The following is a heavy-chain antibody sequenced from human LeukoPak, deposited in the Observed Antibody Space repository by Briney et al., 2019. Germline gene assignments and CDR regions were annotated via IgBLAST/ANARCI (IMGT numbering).Heavy chain of an antibody. CDR3: ARLSIVGATPRHYYFDY. D-gene: IGHD1-26*01. CDR1: GGSFSGYY. CDR2: INHSGST. J-gene: IGHJ4*02. Sequence: MASETLSLTCAVYGGSFSGYYWSWIRQPPGKGLEWIGEINHSGSTNYNPSLKSRVTISVDTSKNQFSLKLSSVTAADTAVYYCARLSIVGATPRHYYFDYWGQGTLVTVSS. V-gene: IGHV4-34*01.